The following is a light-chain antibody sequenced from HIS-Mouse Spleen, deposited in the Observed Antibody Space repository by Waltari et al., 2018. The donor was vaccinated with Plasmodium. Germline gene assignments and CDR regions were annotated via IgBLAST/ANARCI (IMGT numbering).Light chain of an antibody. CDR1: SSDVGGYNY. J-gene: IGLJ2*01. CDR2: DVS. CDR3: CSYAGSYTLV. V-gene: IGLV2-11*01. Sequence: QSALTQPRSVSGSPGQSVTISCTGTSSDVGGYNYVSWYQQHPVKAPKLMIYDVSKRTSGVPVRFSGSKSGNTASLTISGLQAEDEADYYCCSYAGSYTLVFGGGTKLTVL.